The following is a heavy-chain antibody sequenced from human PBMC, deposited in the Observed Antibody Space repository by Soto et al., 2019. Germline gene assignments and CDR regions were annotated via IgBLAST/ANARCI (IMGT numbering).Heavy chain of an antibody. CDR1: GFTVSSNY. Sequence: GGSLRLSCGASGFTVSSNYMSWVRQAPGKGLEWVSVIDSGSSTYYADSVKGRFTISRDDSRNTLNLQMDSLRVEDTAVYYCARGRDSRSIFDYWGQGTLVTVSS. CDR2: IDSGSST. CDR3: ARGRDSRSIFDY. J-gene: IGHJ4*02. D-gene: IGHD3-22*01. V-gene: IGHV3-53*01.